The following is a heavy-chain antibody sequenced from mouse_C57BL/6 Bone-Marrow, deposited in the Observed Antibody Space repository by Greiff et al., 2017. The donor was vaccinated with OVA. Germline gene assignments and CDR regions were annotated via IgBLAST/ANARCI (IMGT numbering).Heavy chain of an antibody. CDR2: IRNKANGYTT. Sequence: DVMLVESGGGLVQPGGSLSLSCAASGFTFTDYYMSWVRQPPGKALEWLGFIRNKANGYTTEYSASVKGRFTISRDNSQSILYLQMNALRAEDSATYYCARWRSYYFDYWGQGTTLTVSS. V-gene: IGHV7-3*01. J-gene: IGHJ2*01. CDR3: ARWRSYYFDY. CDR1: GFTFTDYY.